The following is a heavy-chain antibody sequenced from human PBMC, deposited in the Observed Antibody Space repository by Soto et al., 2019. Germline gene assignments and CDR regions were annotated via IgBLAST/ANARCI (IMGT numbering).Heavy chain of an antibody. CDR3: GRGHYDFWSGYFATIDY. V-gene: IGHV4-59*08. D-gene: IGHD3-3*01. J-gene: IGHJ4*02. CDR1: GGSISNYY. Sequence: ASETLSLTCTVSGGSISNYYWSWIRQPPGKGLEWNGYIHYSGSTKYNPSLKSRVTISADTSKNQFSLKLSSVTAADAAVYYCGRGHYDFWSGYFATIDYWGQGTLVTVSS. CDR2: IHYSGST.